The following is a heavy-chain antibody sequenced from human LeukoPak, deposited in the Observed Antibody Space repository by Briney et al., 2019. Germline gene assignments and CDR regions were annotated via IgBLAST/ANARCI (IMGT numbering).Heavy chain of an antibody. D-gene: IGHD6-19*01. CDR2: TNGDGRTT. CDR1: GFTFHDYA. V-gene: IGHV3-43*02. CDR3: AKDIGTGWSLDY. J-gene: IGHJ4*02. Sequence: GGSLRLSCAASGFTFHDYAIHWVRQSPGRGLEWVSLTNGDGRTTYADSVKGRFTISRDNSKNSLYLQMNSLRSEDTALYYCAKDIGTGWSLDYWGQGILVTVPS.